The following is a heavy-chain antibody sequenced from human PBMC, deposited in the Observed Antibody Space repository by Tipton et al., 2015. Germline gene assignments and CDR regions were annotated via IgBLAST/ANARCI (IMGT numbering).Heavy chain of an antibody. J-gene: IGHJ6*02. CDR2: IYWSGRT. V-gene: IGHV4-59*11. Sequence: TLSLTCTVSGGSIRNHYWTWIRQPPGKGLEWIGIIYWSGRTNYNSSLKSRVTMSVAPSMIHYSLTLSSVTAADTAVYYCARDLEHGMDVWGHGTTVTVSS. D-gene: IGHD5-24*01. CDR1: GGSIRNHY. CDR3: ARDLEHGMDV.